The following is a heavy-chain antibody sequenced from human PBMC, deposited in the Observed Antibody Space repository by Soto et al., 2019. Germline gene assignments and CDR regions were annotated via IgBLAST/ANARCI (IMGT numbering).Heavy chain of an antibody. CDR3: EPDCGNGFYQIDS. J-gene: IGHJ4*02. D-gene: IGHD2-2*01. CDR2: IYHGGIT. CDR1: GYSISTGFN. V-gene: IGHV4-38-2*01. Sequence: PSETLSLTCAVSGYSISTGFNWAWIRQPPGKGLEWIGSIYHGGITYYNLSLKSRVTISSDASKNQIYLRLSSVTAADTARYYCEPDCGNGFYQIDSWGQGTLVTVSS.